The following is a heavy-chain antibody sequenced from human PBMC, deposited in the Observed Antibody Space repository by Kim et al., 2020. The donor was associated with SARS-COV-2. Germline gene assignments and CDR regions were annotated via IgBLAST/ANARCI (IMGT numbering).Heavy chain of an antibody. CDR2: INPNSGGT. J-gene: IGHJ4*02. D-gene: IGHD6-19*01. Sequence: ASVKVSCKASGYTFTGYYMHWVRQAPGQGLEWMGRINPNSGGTNYAQKFQGRVTMTRDTSISTAYMELSRLRSDDTAVYYCAQLDGGWPPGDYWGQGILVTGSS. CDR3: AQLDGGWPPGDY. V-gene: IGHV1-2*06. CDR1: GYTFTGYY.